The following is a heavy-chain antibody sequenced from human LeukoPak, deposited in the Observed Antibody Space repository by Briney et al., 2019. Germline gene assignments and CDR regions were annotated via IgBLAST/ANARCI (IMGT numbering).Heavy chain of an antibody. D-gene: IGHD3-16*01. CDR2: IYYSGST. Sequence: SETLSLTCTVSGGSISSYYWSWIRQPPGKGLEWIGYIYYSGSTNYNPSLKSRVTISVDASKNQFSLKLSSVTAADTAVYYCALEGGFGKLDYWGQGTLATVSS. V-gene: IGHV4-59*12. CDR3: ALEGGFGKLDY. J-gene: IGHJ4*02. CDR1: GGSISSYY.